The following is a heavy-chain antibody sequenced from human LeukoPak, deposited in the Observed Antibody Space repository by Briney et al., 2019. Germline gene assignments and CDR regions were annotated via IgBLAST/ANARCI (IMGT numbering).Heavy chain of an antibody. CDR3: ARDRIVRRGRSQKFDP. CDR2: INHSGST. V-gene: IGHV4-34*01. CDR1: GGSFSGYY. J-gene: IGHJ5*02. D-gene: IGHD1-14*01. Sequence: PSETLTLTCAVYGGSFSGYYWSWIRQPPGKGLEWIGEINHSGSTNYNPSLKSRVTISVDTSKNQFSLKLSSVTAADTAVYYCARDRIVRRGRSQKFDPWGQGTLVTVSS.